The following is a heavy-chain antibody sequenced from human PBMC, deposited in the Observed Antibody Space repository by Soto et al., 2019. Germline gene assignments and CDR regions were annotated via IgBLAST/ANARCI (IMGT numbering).Heavy chain of an antibody. J-gene: IGHJ6*03. Sequence: QVQLQQWGAGLLKPSETLSLTCAVYGGSFSGYYWSWIRQPPGKGLEWIGEINHSGTTNYNPSLKSRVTISVDTSNNQFSLKLSSVTAADTAVYYCARLPTRHDILTGSSYYYMDVWGKGTTVTVSS. D-gene: IGHD3-9*01. V-gene: IGHV4-34*01. CDR1: GGSFSGYY. CDR2: INHSGTT. CDR3: ARLPTRHDILTGSSYYYMDV.